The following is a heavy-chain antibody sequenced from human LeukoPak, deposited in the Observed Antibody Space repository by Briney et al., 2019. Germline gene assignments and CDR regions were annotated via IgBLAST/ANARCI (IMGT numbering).Heavy chain of an antibody. D-gene: IGHD3-22*01. CDR3: ARDAAGEGRLVITWFDP. Sequence: SETLSLTCTVSGGSISSYYWSWIRQPAGKGLEWIGRIYTSGSTNYNPSLKSRVTISVDTSKNQFPLKLSSVTAADTAVYFCARDAAGEGRLVITWFDPWGQGTLVTVSS. V-gene: IGHV4-4*07. CDR2: IYTSGST. CDR1: GGSISSYY. J-gene: IGHJ5*02.